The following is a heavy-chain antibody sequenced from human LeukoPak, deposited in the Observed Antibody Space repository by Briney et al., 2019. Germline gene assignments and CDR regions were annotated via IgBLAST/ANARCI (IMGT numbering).Heavy chain of an antibody. D-gene: IGHD5-12*01. CDR1: GYTFTAYY. V-gene: IGHV1-2*06. J-gene: IGHJ3*01. CDR2: INPNSGDT. CDR3: ARVDSGHDYGPS. Sequence: ASVKVSCKASGYTFTAYYMHWVRQVPGQGLEWMGRINPNSGDTDYAQKFQGRVIMTRDTSISTAYMEVSRLRSDDTAVYYCARVDSGHDYGPSWGQGTTVAVSS.